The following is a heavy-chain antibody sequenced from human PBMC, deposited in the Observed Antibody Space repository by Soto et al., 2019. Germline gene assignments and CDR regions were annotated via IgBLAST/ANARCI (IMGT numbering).Heavy chain of an antibody. CDR3: ASGELDDSSGYYGTNDSFDF. J-gene: IGHJ3*01. CDR2: IIPILGIA. V-gene: IGHV1-69*02. D-gene: IGHD3-22*01. Sequence: QVQLVQSGAEVKKPGSSVKVSCKASGGTFSSYTISWVRQAPGQGREWMGRIIPILGIANYAQKFQGRVTITADKSTSTAYMELSSLRSEDTAVYYCASGELDDSSGYYGTNDSFDFWGQGTMVTVSS. CDR1: GGTFSSYT.